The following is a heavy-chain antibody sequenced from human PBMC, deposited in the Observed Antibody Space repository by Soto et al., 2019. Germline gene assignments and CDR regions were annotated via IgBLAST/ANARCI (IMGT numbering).Heavy chain of an antibody. Sequence: QVQLVESGGGVVQPGMSLRLSCAASGFTFSSYAMHWDRQAPGKGLEWVAVISYDGRNKYYADSVKGRFTISRANSKSSLYLQMISLRAEDTAVYYLARDQVGASHIYVYYLCHGTLVTVSS. V-gene: IGHV3-30-3*01. CDR1: GFTFSSYA. CDR2: ISYDGRNK. CDR3: ARDQVGASHIYVYY. D-gene: IGHD1-26*01. J-gene: IGHJ4*01.